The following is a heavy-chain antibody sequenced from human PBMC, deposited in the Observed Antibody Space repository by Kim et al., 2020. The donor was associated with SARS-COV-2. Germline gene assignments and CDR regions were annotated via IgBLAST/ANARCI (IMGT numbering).Heavy chain of an antibody. Sequence: TYYADSVKGRFTNSRDNSKNTLYLQMNSLRAEDTAVYYCAKDFGRGWFDPWGQGTLVTVSS. CDR2: T. J-gene: IGHJ5*02. V-gene: IGHV3-23*03. CDR3: AKDFGRGWFDP. D-gene: IGHD3-10*01.